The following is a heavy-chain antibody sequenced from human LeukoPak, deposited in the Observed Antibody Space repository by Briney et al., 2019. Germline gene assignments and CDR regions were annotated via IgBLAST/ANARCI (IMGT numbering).Heavy chain of an antibody. CDR2: ISSSGSTI. V-gene: IGHV3-48*03. CDR1: GFTFSSYE. J-gene: IGHJ6*03. D-gene: IGHD3-10*01. CDR3: ARKGGGHGSGSYRSYYYYYMDV. Sequence: PGGSLRLSCAASGFTFSSYEMNWVRQAPGKGLEWVSYISSSGSTIYYADSVKGRFTISRDNAKNSLYLQMNSLRAEDTAVYYCARKGGGHGSGSYRSYYYYYMDVWGKGTTVTISS.